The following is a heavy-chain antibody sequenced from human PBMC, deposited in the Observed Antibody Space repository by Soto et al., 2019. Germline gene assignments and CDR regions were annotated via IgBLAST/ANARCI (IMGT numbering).Heavy chain of an antibody. CDR3: ARVLTYYDFSAPL. J-gene: IGHJ4*02. D-gene: IGHD3-3*01. CDR1: GYTFTSYY. CDR2: INPSGGST. V-gene: IGHV1-46*01. Sequence: ASVKVSWKASGYTFTSYYMHWVRQAPGQGLEWMGIINPSGGSTSYAQKFQDRVTMTRDTSTSTVYMELSSLRSEDTAVYYCARVLTYYDFSAPLWGQGTLVTVSS.